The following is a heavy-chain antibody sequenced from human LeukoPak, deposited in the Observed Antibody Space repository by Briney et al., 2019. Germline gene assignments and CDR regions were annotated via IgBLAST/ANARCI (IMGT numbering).Heavy chain of an antibody. D-gene: IGHD6-19*01. V-gene: IGHV3-21*01. CDR2: ISSSSSYI. CDR1: GFTFSSYS. Sequence: GGSLRLSCAASGFTFSSYSMNWVRQAPGKGLEWVSSISSSSSYIYYADSVKGRFTISRDNAKNSLYLQMNSLRAEDTAVCYCARDLSSGWDDYWGQGTLVTVSS. CDR3: ARDLSSGWDDY. J-gene: IGHJ4*02.